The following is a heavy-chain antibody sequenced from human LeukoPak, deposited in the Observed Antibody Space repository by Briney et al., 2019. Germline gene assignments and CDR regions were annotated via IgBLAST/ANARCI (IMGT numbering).Heavy chain of an antibody. CDR2: INPSGGST. Sequence: GASVKVSCKASGYTFTSYYMHWVRQAPGEGLEWMGIINPSGGSTSYAQKFQGRVTMTRDMSTSTVYMELSSLRSEDTAVYYCARVAAEVVGVPGAIGFGWLRRDYYYMDVWGKETTVIVSS. CDR1: GYTFTSYY. D-gene: IGHD2-2*02. CDR3: ARVAAEVVGVPGAIGFGWLRRDYYYMDV. J-gene: IGHJ6*03. V-gene: IGHV1-46*01.